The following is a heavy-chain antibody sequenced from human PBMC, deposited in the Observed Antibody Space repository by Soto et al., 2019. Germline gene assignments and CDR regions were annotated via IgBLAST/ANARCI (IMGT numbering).Heavy chain of an antibody. D-gene: IGHD3-3*01. CDR3: ARGRGTIFGVVMRGYNWFDP. CDR2: MNPNSGST. V-gene: IGHV1-8*01. J-gene: IGHJ5*02. Sequence: QVQLVQSGAEVKTPGASVKVSCKASGYTFTSYDINWVRQATGQGLEWMGWMNPNSGSTGYAQKFQGRVTMTGNTSISTAYMELSSLRSEDTAVYYCARGRGTIFGVVMRGYNWFDPWGQGTLVTVSS. CDR1: GYTFTSYD.